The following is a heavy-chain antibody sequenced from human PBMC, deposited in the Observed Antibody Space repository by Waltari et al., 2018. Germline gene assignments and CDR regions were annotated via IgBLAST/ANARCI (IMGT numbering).Heavy chain of an antibody. CDR1: GFTFSIYA. J-gene: IGHJ4*02. V-gene: IGHV3-23*01. CDR2: IRDGSGTT. D-gene: IGHD3-10*01. CDR3: AKAGSGVFFDS. Sequence: EVHLLESGGGLVQPGGSLRLSCAASGFTFSIYAMTWVRRAPGKGLEWVSTIRDGSGTTDYADSVKGRFTISRDNSKNILYLQMNSLRADDSAVYYCAKAGSGVFFDSWGQGTLVTVSS.